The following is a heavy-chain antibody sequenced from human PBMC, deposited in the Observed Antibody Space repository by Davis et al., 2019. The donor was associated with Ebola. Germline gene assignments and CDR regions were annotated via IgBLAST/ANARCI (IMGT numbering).Heavy chain of an antibody. CDR1: GGSISSGGYS. CDR2: IYHSGST. V-gene: IGHV4-30-2*01. CDR3: ARDQGYYEDAFDI. D-gene: IGHD1-26*01. Sequence: SQTPSLTRAVSGGSISSGGYSWSWIRQPPGKGLEWIGYIYHSGSTYYNPSLKSRVTISVDRSKNQFSLKLSSVTAADTAVYYCARDQGYYEDAFDIWGQGTMVTVSS. J-gene: IGHJ3*02.